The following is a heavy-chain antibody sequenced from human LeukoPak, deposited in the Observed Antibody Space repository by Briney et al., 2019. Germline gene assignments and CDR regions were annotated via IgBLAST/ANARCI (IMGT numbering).Heavy chain of an antibody. J-gene: IGHJ3*02. CDR1: GFTFTNYY. D-gene: IGHD5-24*01. V-gene: IGHV1-46*01. CDR2: INPGGANT. Sequence: WASVNVSCKASGFTFTNYYIHWVRQAPGQGLEWMGLINPGGANTNYAQNFQGRVTMTRDTSTGTVYMELSSLRSEDTAIYYCARIRDGYNDAYDIWGQGTVVTVPS. CDR3: ARIRDGYNDAYDI.